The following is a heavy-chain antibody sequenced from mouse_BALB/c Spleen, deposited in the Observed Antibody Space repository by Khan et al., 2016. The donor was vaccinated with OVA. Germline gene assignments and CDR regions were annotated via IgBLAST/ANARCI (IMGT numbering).Heavy chain of an antibody. CDR3: AKDPPYYGMDY. Sequence: QVQLKQSGPGLVAPSQSLSITCTVSGFSLTDYAVSWIRQPPGKGLEWLGVLWGGGSKYYNSALKSRLSISKDNSKSQVFLKMNSLQTDDTAMYYCAKDPPYYGMDYWGQGTSVTVSS. CDR2: LWGGGSK. V-gene: IGHV2-6-5*01. CDR1: GFSLTDYA. J-gene: IGHJ4*01.